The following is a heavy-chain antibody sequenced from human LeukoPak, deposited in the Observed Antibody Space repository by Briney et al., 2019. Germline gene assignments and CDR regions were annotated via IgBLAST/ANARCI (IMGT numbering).Heavy chain of an antibody. CDR3: ARGAGGITGTTGYDY. Sequence: GGSLRLSCAASGYTFYDYGMSWVRQAPGKGLEWVSGINWKSGSTGYADSVQGRFTISRDNAKNSLYLQMNSLRAEDTALYHCARGAGGITGTTGYDYWGQGTRVTVSS. V-gene: IGHV3-20*01. D-gene: IGHD1-7*01. J-gene: IGHJ4*02. CDR2: INWKSGST. CDR1: GYTFYDYG.